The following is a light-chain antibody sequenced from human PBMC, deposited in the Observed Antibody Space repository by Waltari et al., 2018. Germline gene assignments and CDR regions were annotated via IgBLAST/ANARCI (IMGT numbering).Light chain of an antibody. CDR1: SSDVGIYNL. CDR3: FSYAGGGAFV. Sequence: QAALTQPASVYGSPGQSITITCTGTSSDVGIYNLVSWYQFHPGKAPQLLIYEVNKRTSGVSGRFSGSKSGNTASLTISGLQTEDEGDYYCFSYAGGGAFVFGGGSNLTVL. V-gene: IGLV2-23*02. CDR2: EVN. J-gene: IGLJ2*01.